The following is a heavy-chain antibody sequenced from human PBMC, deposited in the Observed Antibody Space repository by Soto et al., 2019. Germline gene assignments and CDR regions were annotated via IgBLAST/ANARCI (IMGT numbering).Heavy chain of an antibody. CDR3: ARRTGFCTNGVCPSYWYFDL. J-gene: IGHJ2*01. D-gene: IGHD2-8*01. CDR2: IFYSGST. V-gene: IGHV4-59*08. Sequence: SETLSLTCSVSGASISSYYWSWIRQPPGKGLEWIGYIFYSGSTNYNPSLKSRVTMSVDTSKNQFSLKLSSVTAADTAVYYCARRTGFCTNGVCPSYWYFDLWGRGTLVTVSS. CDR1: GASISSYY.